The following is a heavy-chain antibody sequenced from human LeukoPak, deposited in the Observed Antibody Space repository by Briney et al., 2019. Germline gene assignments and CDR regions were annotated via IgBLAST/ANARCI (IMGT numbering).Heavy chain of an antibody. J-gene: IGHJ4*02. Sequence: PGGSLRLSCAASGFTFSSYWMHWVRQAPGKGLVWVSRINSDGSSTSYADSVKGRFTISRDNAKNTLYPQMNSLRAEDTAVYYCARDRGSGWYYFDYWGQGTLVTVSS. CDR3: ARDRGSGWYYFDY. CDR2: INSDGSST. V-gene: IGHV3-74*01. D-gene: IGHD6-19*01. CDR1: GFTFSSYW.